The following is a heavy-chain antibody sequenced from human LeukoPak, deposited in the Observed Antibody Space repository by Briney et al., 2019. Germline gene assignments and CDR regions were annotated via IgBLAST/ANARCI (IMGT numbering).Heavy chain of an antibody. V-gene: IGHV1-2*02. CDR1: GYTFTGHY. Sequence: APVKGSFKASGYTFTGHYMHWVRQAPGQGLEWMGWINPNSGGTKYSQKFQGRVTITRDTSISTAYMELSRLRSDDTAVYYCARKTYSGTYYDYWGQGTLVTVSS. CDR2: INPNSGGT. D-gene: IGHD1-26*01. J-gene: IGHJ4*02. CDR3: ARKTYSGTYYDY.